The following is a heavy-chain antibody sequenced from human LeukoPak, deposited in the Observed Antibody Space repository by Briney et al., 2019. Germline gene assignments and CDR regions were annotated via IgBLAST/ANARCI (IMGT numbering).Heavy chain of an antibody. D-gene: IGHD3-10*01. Sequence: GGSLRPSCAASGFTFSSYAMHWVRQAPGKGLEWVAVISYDGSNKYYADSVKGRFTISRDNSKNTLYLQMNSLRAEDTAVYYCAKDPYYYGSGSYWPTVYWGQGTLVTVSS. CDR3: AKDPYYYGSGSYWPTVY. V-gene: IGHV3-30*04. CDR1: GFTFSSYA. CDR2: ISYDGSNK. J-gene: IGHJ4*02.